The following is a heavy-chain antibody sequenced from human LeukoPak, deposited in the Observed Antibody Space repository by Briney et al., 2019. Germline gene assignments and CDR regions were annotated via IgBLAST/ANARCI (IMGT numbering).Heavy chain of an antibody. CDR1: GFTFNNYA. Sequence: GRSLRPSCAASGFTFNNYAMHWVRQAPGKGLGWVSGIIWNSGNIDYADSVKGRFTISRDNAKNSLYLQMNRLRAEDTALYYCANEGGGSCYSCFDYWGQGTLVTVSS. D-gene: IGHD2-15*01. CDR2: IIWNSGNI. V-gene: IGHV3-9*01. CDR3: ANEGGGSCYSCFDY. J-gene: IGHJ4*02.